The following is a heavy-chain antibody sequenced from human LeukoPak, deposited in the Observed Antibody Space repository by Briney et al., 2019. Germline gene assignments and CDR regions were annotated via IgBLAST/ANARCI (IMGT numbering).Heavy chain of an antibody. D-gene: IGHD1-1*01. CDR2: ISGSGHST. Sequence: PGGSLRLSCEASGFTFSSYDMTWVRQAPGKGLEWVSGISGSGHSTYYADSVKGRFTISRDISKNTLFLQMNSLRAEDTAIYYCVKGNWSDYWGQGTLVTVSS. CDR3: VKGNWSDY. V-gene: IGHV3-23*01. J-gene: IGHJ4*02. CDR1: GFTFSSYD.